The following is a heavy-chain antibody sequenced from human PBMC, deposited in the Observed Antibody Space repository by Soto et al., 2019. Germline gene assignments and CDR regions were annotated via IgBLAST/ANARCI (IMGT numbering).Heavy chain of an antibody. J-gene: IGHJ6*02. CDR2: ISYDGSNK. CDR1: GFTFSSYA. Sequence: PGGSLRLSCAASGFTFSSYAMHWVRQAPGKGLEWVAVISYDGSNKYYADSVKGRFTISRDNSKNTLYLQMNSLRAEDTAVYYCARDLGDVHDYGMDVWGQGTTVTVSS. D-gene: IGHD3-10*01. V-gene: IGHV3-30-3*01. CDR3: ARDLGDVHDYGMDV.